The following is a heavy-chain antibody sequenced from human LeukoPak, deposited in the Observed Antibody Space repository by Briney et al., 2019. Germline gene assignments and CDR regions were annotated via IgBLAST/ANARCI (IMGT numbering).Heavy chain of an antibody. CDR2: ISGSGGST. Sequence: GGSLRLSCAASGFTFSSYAMSWVRQAPGKGLEWVSAISGSGGSTYYADSVKGRFTIPRDNSKNTLYLQMNSLRADDTAVYYCAKGGLVHRFDPWGQGTLVTVSS. V-gene: IGHV3-23*01. J-gene: IGHJ5*02. CDR1: GFTFSSYA. CDR3: AKGGLVHRFDP.